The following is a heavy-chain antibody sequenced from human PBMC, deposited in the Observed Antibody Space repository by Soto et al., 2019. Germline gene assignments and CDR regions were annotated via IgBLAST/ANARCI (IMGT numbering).Heavy chain of an antibody. V-gene: IGHV4-31*03. D-gene: IGHD4-17*01. CDR2: IYYSGST. J-gene: IGHJ5*02. Sequence: SENLSLTCTVSGGSISSGGYYWSWIRQHPGKGLEWIGYIYYSGSTYYNPSLKSRVTISVDTSKNQFSLKLSSVTAADTAVYYCAQSYGDYVANWFDPRCQATLVTVSS. CDR3: AQSYGDYVANWFDP. CDR1: GGSISSGGYY.